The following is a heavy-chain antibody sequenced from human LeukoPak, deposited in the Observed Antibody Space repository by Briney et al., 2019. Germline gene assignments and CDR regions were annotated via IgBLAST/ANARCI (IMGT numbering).Heavy chain of an antibody. J-gene: IGHJ2*01. V-gene: IGHV4-34*01. Sequence: SETLSLTCAVYGGSFSGYYWSWIRQPPGKGLEWIGEITKYSPSLKSRLIISVDTSKNQFSLNLRSVTAADTAVYFCARHYCNGGNCYWHFDLWGRGTLVTVSS. D-gene: IGHD2-15*01. CDR1: GGSFSGYY. CDR2: IT. CDR3: ARHYCNGGNCYWHFDL.